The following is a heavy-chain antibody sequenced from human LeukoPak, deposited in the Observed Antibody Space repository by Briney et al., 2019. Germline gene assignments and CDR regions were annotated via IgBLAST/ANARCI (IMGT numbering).Heavy chain of an antibody. J-gene: IGHJ4*02. CDR3: ARVVPDYYGSGSYFVGGFISNTHFDY. CDR1: GFTFTRYW. Sequence: GGSLRLSCATSGFTFTRYWMAWISQAPGKGLEWVSSISSSSSYIYYADSVKGRFTISRDNAKNSLYLQMNSLRAEDTAVYYCARVVPDYYGSGSYFVGGFISNTHFDYWGQGTLVTVSS. D-gene: IGHD3-10*01. V-gene: IGHV3-21*01. CDR2: ISSSSSYI.